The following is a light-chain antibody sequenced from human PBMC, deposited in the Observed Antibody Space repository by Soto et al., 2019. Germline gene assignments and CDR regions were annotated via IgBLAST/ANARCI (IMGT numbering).Light chain of an antibody. CDR2: EGS. J-gene: IGLJ2*01. Sequence: QSALTQPASVSGSPGQSITISCTGTRSDVGSYNLVSWYQQHPGKAPKLMIYEGSKRPSGVSNRFSGSKSGNTASLTISGRQAEDEADYYCCSYAGSSTPVVFGGGTKLTVL. V-gene: IGLV2-23*01. CDR3: CSYAGSSTPVV. CDR1: RSDVGSYNL.